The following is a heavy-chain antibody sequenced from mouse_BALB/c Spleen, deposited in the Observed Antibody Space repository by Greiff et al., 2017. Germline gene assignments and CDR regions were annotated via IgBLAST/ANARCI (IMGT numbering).Heavy chain of an antibody. CDR2: IDPYNGGT. CDR3: ASSPTVVAPGFAY. Sequence: EVKLMESGPELVKPGASVKVSCKASGYSFTDYNMYWVKQSHGKSLEWIGYIDPYNGGTSYNQKFKGKATLTVDKSSSTAFMHLNSLTSEDSAVYYCASSPTVVAPGFAYWGQGTLVTVSA. D-gene: IGHD1-1*01. V-gene: IGHV1S135*01. CDR1: GYSFTDYN. J-gene: IGHJ3*01.